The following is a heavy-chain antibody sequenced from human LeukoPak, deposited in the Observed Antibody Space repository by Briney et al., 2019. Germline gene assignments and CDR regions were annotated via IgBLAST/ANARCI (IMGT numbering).Heavy chain of an antibody. D-gene: IGHD2-21*01. V-gene: IGHV3-33*06. CDR1: GFTFSSYG. CDR2: IWYDGSNK. CDR3: AKDRSIVGPYAFDI. Sequence: GRSLRLSCAASGFTFSSYGMHWVRQAPGKGPEWVAVIWYDGSNKYYADSVKGRFTISRDNSKNTLYLQMNSLRAEDTAVYYCAKDRSIVGPYAFDIWGQGTMVTVSS. J-gene: IGHJ3*02.